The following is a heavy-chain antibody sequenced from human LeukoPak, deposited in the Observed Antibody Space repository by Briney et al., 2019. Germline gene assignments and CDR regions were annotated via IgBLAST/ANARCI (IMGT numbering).Heavy chain of an antibody. CDR2: IKSKTDGGTT. CDR3: TTDMYCSSTSCHLDY. Sequence: GGSLRLSCAASGFTFSNAWMSWVRQAPGKGLEWVGRIKSKTDGGTTDYAAPVKGRFTISRDDSKNTLYLQMNSLKTEDTAVYYCTTDMYCSSTSCHLDYWGQGTLVTVSS. CDR1: GFTFSNAW. V-gene: IGHV3-15*01. D-gene: IGHD2-2*01. J-gene: IGHJ4*02.